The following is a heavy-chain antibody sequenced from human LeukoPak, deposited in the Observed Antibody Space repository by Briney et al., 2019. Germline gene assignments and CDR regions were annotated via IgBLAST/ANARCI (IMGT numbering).Heavy chain of an antibody. CDR1: GGSISSSSYY. CDR3: ASRGRTYYYDSSGYPDAFDI. D-gene: IGHD3-22*01. CDR2: IYYSGST. V-gene: IGHV4-39*07. Sequence: SETLSLTCTVSGGSISSSSYYWGWIRQPPGKGLEWIGSIYYSGSTYYNPSLKSRVTISVDTSKNQFSLKLSSVTAADTAVYYCASRGRTYYYDSSGYPDAFDIWGQGTMVTVSS. J-gene: IGHJ3*02.